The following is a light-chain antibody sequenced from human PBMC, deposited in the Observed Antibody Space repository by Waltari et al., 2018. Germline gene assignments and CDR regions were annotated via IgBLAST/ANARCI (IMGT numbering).Light chain of an antibody. CDR3: QQNFSPPQYT. Sequence: DIQMTQSPSSLSASVGDRVTITCRASQSISTYVNWYQQKPGKAPKLLIYAASTLQRWVPSRFGGGGSGTDFTLTISGLQPEDFASYYCQQNFSPPQYTFGQGTNLEMK. J-gene: IGKJ2*01. V-gene: IGKV1-39*01. CDR1: QSISTY. CDR2: AAS.